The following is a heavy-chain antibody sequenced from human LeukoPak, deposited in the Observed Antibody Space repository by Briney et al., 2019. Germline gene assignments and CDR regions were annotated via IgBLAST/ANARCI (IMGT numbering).Heavy chain of an antibody. CDR2: ISSSSSYI. Sequence: GGSLRLSCAASGFTFSSYSMNWVRQAPGEGLEWVSSISSSSSYIYYADSVKGRFTISRDNAKNSLYVQMNSLRAEDTAVYYCARFAVVVPIIDYWGQGTLVTVSS. CDR3: ARFAVVVPIIDY. J-gene: IGHJ4*02. D-gene: IGHD2-2*01. CDR1: GFTFSSYS. V-gene: IGHV3-21*01.